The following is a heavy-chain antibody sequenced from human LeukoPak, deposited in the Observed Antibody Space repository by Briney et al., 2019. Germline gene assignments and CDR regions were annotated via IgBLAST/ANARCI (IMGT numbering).Heavy chain of an antibody. V-gene: IGHV3-23*01. D-gene: IGHD3-16*01. J-gene: IGHJ4*01. CDR2: ITASDGST. Sequence: PGGSLRLSCAASGFTFSNHAMSWVRQTPGKGLEWVLGITASDGSTYYADSVKGRFTVHRDDSKNTLYLQMNSLRAEDTAVYYCAKGSTRYLWGSYLDYRGHGTLVTVSS. CDR1: GFTFSNHA. CDR3: AKGSTRYLWGSYLDY.